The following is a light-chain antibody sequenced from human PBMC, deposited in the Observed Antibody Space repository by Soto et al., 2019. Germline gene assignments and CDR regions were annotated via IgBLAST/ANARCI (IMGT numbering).Light chain of an antibody. CDR1: QSFSSHF. Sequence: IVLTQSPVTLSLSPGDRATLSCRASQSFSSHFLAWYQQKPGQAPRLLIHGTSSRATGIPDRVSGSGSGTDVTLTINSLEPEDFAVYYCQHFGSSLRTFGQGTKVDIK. CDR2: GTS. CDR3: QHFGSSLRT. J-gene: IGKJ1*01. V-gene: IGKV3-20*01.